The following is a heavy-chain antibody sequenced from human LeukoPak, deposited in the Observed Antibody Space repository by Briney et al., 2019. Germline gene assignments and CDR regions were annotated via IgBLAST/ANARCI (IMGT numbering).Heavy chain of an antibody. J-gene: IGHJ5*02. Sequence: PSETLSLTCSVSGGSVTSGTYHWGWIRQPPGKGLEWIGSVYFDGGTHYNPSLQSRVTISVDTSKNQFSLRLSSVTAADTALYYCARDDYNDGRGRFDPWRQGTLVTVS. D-gene: IGHD3-10*01. CDR3: ARDDYNDGRGRFDP. CDR2: VYFDGGT. V-gene: IGHV4-39*07. CDR1: GGSVTSGTYH.